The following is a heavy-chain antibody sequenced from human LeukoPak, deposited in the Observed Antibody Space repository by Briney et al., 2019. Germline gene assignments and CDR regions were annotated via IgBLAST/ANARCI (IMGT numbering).Heavy chain of an antibody. CDR3: AKDLVVRGVIISFGLDY. CDR1: GFTFDDYA. J-gene: IGHJ4*02. V-gene: IGHV3-9*03. CDR2: ISWNSGSI. Sequence: QSGGSLRLSCAASGFTFDDYAMHWVRHAPGKGLEWVSGISWNSGSIGYADSVEGRFTISRDNAKNSLYLQMNSLRAEDMALYYCAKDLVVRGVIISFGLDYWGQGTLVTVSS. D-gene: IGHD3-10*01.